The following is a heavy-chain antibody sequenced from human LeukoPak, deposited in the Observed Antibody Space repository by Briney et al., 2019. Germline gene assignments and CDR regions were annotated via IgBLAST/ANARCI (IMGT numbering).Heavy chain of an antibody. D-gene: IGHD3-22*01. V-gene: IGHV1-46*01. CDR2: INPSGGST. Sequence: ASVKVSCKASGYTFTSYYMHWVRQAPGQGLEWMGIINPSGGSTSYAQKFRGRVTMTRDMSTSTAYMELSSLRSEDTAVYYCARGKIYDSSGYYSLGFDPWGQGTLVTVSS. J-gene: IGHJ5*02. CDR1: GYTFTSYY. CDR3: ARGKIYDSSGYYSLGFDP.